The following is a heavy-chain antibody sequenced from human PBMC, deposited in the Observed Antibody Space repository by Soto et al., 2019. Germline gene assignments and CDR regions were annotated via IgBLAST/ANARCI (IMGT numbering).Heavy chain of an antibody. Sequence: SGPTLVNPTESLTLNCTVSGFSLSNARMGVSWIRQPPGKALEWLAHIFSNDEKSYSTSLKSRLTISKDTSKSQVVLTMTNMDPVDTATYYCARALYCSGGSCYNKYYFDYWGQGTLVTVSS. CDR2: IFSNDEK. CDR1: GFSLSNARMG. CDR3: ARALYCSGGSCYNKYYFDY. J-gene: IGHJ4*02. D-gene: IGHD2-15*01. V-gene: IGHV2-26*01.